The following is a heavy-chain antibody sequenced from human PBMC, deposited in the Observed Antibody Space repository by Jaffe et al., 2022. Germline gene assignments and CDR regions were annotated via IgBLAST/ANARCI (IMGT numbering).Heavy chain of an antibody. CDR3: TAMCTVTTWGYYYYYYMDV. CDR1: GFTFSNAW. J-gene: IGHJ6*03. Sequence: EVQLVESGGGLVKPGGSLRLSCAASGFTFSNAWMSWVRQAPGKGLEWVGRIKSKTDGGTTDYAAPVKGRFTISRDDSKNTLYLQMNSLKTEDTAVYYCTAMCTVTTWGYYYYYYMDVWGKGTTVTVSS. V-gene: IGHV3-15*01. D-gene: IGHD4-17*01. CDR2: IKSKTDGGTT.